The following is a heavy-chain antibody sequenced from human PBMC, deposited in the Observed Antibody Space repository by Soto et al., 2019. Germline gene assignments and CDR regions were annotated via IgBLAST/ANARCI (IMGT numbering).Heavy chain of an antibody. CDR2: ISSSNSYI. CDR1: GFTFSSYS. V-gene: IGHV3-21*01. J-gene: IGHJ4*02. Sequence: PGGSLRLSCAASGFTFSSYSMNWVRQAPGKGLEWVSSISSSNSYIYYADSAKGRFTISRDNAKNSLYLQMSSLRAEDTAVYYCARWVSGSYRDLDYWGQGTLVTVSS. CDR3: ARWVSGSYRDLDY. D-gene: IGHD1-26*01.